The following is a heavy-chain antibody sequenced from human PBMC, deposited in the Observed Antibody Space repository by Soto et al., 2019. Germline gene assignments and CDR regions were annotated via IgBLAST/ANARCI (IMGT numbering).Heavy chain of an antibody. D-gene: IGHD2-15*01. Sequence: SGPTLVNPTQTLTLTCAFSGFSLSTFGVGVGWIRQPPGKALEWLALIYWDDDKRYNPSLKSRLTITKDTSKNQVVLTMTNMDPVDTATYYCTHSLGYCSGGSCYQATSDYWGQGTLVTVS. CDR2: IYWDDDK. J-gene: IGHJ4*02. V-gene: IGHV2-5*02. CDR1: GFSLSTFGVG. CDR3: THSLGYCSGGSCYQATSDY.